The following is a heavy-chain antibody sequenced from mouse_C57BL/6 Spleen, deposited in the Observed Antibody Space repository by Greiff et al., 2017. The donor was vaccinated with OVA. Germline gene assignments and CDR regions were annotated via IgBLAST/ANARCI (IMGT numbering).Heavy chain of an antibody. D-gene: IGHD4-1*01. CDR3: AKTGTENFDY. CDR1: GFTFSSYA. J-gene: IGHJ2*01. CDR2: ISDGGSYT. Sequence: EVMLVESGGGLVKPGGSLKLSCAASGFTFSSYAMSWVRQTPEKRLEWVATISDGGSYTYYPDNVKGRFTISRDNAKNNLHLQMSQLKSEDTAMYYCAKTGTENFDYWGKGTTLTVSS. V-gene: IGHV5-4*03.